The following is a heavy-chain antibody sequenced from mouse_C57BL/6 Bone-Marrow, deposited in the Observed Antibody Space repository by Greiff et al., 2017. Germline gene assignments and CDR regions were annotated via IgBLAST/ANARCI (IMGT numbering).Heavy chain of an antibody. J-gene: IGHJ2*01. Sequence: QVQLQQPGAELVRPGSSVKLSCKASGYTFTSYWMHWVKQRPIQGLEWIGNIDPSDSETHYNQKFKDKATLTVDKSSSTAYMQLSILTSEVSAVYFCARVEATRDFDYWGQGTTLTVSS. D-gene: IGHD6-1*01. CDR3: ARVEATRDFDY. V-gene: IGHV1-52*01. CDR2: IDPSDSET. CDR1: GYTFTSYW.